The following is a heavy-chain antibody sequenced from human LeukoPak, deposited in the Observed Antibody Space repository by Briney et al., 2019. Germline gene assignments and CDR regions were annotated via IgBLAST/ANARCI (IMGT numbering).Heavy chain of an antibody. J-gene: IGHJ5*02. V-gene: IGHV1-8*01. CDR2: MNPNSSNT. Sequence: ASVKVSCKASGYTFTSYDINWVRQATGQGLEWMGWMNPNSSNTGYAQKFQGRVSMAWNTSISTAYMELSSLKSEDTAVYYCAKIGAAARRTPNPRWFDPWGQGTLVTVSS. D-gene: IGHD6-6*01. CDR1: GYTFTSYD. CDR3: AKIGAAARRTPNPRWFDP.